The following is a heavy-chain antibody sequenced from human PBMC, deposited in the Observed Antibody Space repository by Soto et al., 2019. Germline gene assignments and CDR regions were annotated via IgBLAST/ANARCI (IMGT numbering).Heavy chain of an antibody. J-gene: IGHJ4*02. V-gene: IGHV3-21*04. CDR2: ISSSSSYI. D-gene: IGHD6-13*01. Sequence: GGSLRLSCAASGFTFSSYSMNWVRQAPGKGLEWVSSISSSSSYIYYADSVKGRFTISRDNSRNTVYLQLNSLRADDTALYYCAAAAIDYWGQGTLVTVSS. CDR1: GFTFSSYS. CDR3: AAAAIDY.